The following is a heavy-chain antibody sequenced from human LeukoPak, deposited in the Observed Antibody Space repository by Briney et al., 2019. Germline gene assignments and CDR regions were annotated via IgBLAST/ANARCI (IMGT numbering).Heavy chain of an antibody. J-gene: IGHJ4*02. V-gene: IGHV3-53*01. CDR2: IYSGGST. CDR1: GFTVSSNY. Sequence: PGGSLRLSCAASGFTVSSNYMSWVRQAPGKGLEWVSVIYSGGSTYYGDSVKGRFTISRDNSKNTLYLQMNSLRAEDTAVYYCARDSGYDLRPTLDYWGQGTLVTVSS. D-gene: IGHD5-12*01. CDR3: ARDSGYDLRPTLDY.